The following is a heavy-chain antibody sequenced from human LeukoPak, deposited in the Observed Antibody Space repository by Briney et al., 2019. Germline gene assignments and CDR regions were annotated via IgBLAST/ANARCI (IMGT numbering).Heavy chain of an antibody. V-gene: IGHV3-74*03. CDR2: ISGDGSST. D-gene: IGHD3-10*01. CDR3: AREGLWFGELSAFDI. CDR1: GFSFSSHW. Sequence: GGSLRLSCAASGFSFSSHWMHWVRQAPGKGLEWVSRISGDGSSTAYVDSVKGRFTISRDNSKNTLYLQMNSLRAEDTAVYYCAREGLWFGELSAFDIWGQGTMVTVSS. J-gene: IGHJ3*02.